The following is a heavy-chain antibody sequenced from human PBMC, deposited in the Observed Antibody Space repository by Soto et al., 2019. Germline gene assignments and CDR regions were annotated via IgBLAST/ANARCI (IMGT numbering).Heavy chain of an antibody. CDR2: IIPIFGTA. J-gene: IGHJ4*02. CDR1: GGTFSSYA. V-gene: IGHV1-69*13. Sequence: SSVNVSCKASGGTFSSYAISWVRQAPGQGLEWMGGIIPIFGTANYAQKFQGRVTITADESTSTAYMELSSLRSEDTAVYYCARVQYYYDSSGYYWNYWGQGTLVTVSS. CDR3: ARVQYYYDSSGYYWNY. D-gene: IGHD3-22*01.